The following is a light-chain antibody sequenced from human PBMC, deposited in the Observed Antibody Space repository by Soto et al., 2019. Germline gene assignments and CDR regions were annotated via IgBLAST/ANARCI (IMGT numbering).Light chain of an antibody. CDR2: SNN. CDR3: AAWDDSLNGDL. J-gene: IGLJ2*01. CDR1: SSNIGRNT. Sequence: QSVLTQPPSASGTPGQWVTISCSGSSSNIGRNTVNWYQQLPGTAPKLLIYSNNQRPSGVPDRFSGSKSGTSASLAISGPQSEDEADYYCAAWDDSLNGDLFGGGTKLTVL. V-gene: IGLV1-44*01.